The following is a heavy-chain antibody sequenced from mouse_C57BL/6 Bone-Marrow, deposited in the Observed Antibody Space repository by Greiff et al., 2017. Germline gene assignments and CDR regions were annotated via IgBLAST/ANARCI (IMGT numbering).Heavy chain of an antibody. V-gene: IGHV3-6*01. CDR1: GYSITSGYY. CDR2: ISDDGSN. Sequence: EVQLMESGPGLVKPSQSLSLTCSVTGYSITSGYYWNWIRQFPGNKLEWMGYISDDGSNNYNPSLKNRISITRDTSKNQFFLKLNSVTTEDTATYYCAKLWLRRGLDYWGQGTTLTVSS. D-gene: IGHD2-2*01. CDR3: AKLWLRRGLDY. J-gene: IGHJ2*01.